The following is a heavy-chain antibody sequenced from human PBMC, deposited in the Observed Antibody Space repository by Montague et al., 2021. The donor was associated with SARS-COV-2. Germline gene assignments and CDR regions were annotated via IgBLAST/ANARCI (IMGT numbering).Heavy chain of an antibody. CDR1: GGSLSGYY. J-gene: IGHJ6*02. D-gene: IGHD3-10*01. CDR2: IKHSANT. V-gene: IGHV4-34*01. Sequence: ETLSLTCAVYGGSLSGYYWSWIRQPPEKGLEWIGEIKHSANTKYNPSLKSPVTISIDTSKNQCSLKMTSVTAADTATYYCASGIYPSGSYYNRYYYGLNIWGPGTTVIVSS. CDR3: ASGIYPSGSYYNRYYYGLNI.